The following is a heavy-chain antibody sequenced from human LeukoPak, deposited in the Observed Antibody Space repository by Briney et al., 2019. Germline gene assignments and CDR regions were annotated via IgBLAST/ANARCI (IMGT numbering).Heavy chain of an antibody. J-gene: IGHJ4*02. Sequence: SETLSLTCAVYGGSFSDYYWSWIRQPPGKGLEWIGEIHHSGSSTYNPSLKSRVTISVDTSKNQFSLKLNSVTAADTAVYYCARDRLADYDFWSGYYYFDYWGQGTLVTVSS. CDR3: ARDRLADYDFWSGYYYFDY. D-gene: IGHD3-3*01. CDR1: GGSFSDYY. V-gene: IGHV4-34*01. CDR2: IHHSGSS.